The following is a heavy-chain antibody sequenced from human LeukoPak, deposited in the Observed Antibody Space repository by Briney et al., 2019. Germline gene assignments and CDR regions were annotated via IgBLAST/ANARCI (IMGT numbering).Heavy chain of an antibody. CDR1: GDSVSSNSAT. CDR2: TYFRSKWSN. CDR3: ARGDRYSTGWYHLDH. V-gene: IGHV6-1*01. J-gene: IGHJ4*02. Sequence: SQTLSLTCALSGDSVSSNSATCEWIRQSPSRGLEWQGRTYFRSKWSNDYEGAVKSRITNTADTSNNQFALQLNALTPGDTVPYFCARGDRYSTGWYHLDHWGQGTRDTV. D-gene: IGHD6-19*01.